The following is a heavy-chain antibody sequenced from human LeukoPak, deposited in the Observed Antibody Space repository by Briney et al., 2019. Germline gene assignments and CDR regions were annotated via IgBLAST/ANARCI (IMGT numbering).Heavy chain of an antibody. J-gene: IGHJ4*02. D-gene: IGHD3-22*01. CDR2: IGSSGSTI. V-gene: IGHV3-48*02. CDR1: GFSFSTYS. Sequence: PGGSLRLSCAASGFSFSTYSMNWVRQAPGKGLEWVSYIGSSGSTIYYADSVKGRFTISRDNAKNSLYLQMNSLRDEDTAVYYCARDPAHSSGPFDCWGQGTLVTVSS. CDR3: ARDPAHSSGPFDC.